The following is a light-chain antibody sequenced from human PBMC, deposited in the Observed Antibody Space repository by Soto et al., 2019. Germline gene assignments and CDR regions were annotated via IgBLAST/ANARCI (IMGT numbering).Light chain of an antibody. J-gene: IGLJ1*01. Sequence: QSALAQPASLSGSPGQSITISCTGTSSDVGGYNYVSWYQHHPGKAPKHMIFDVSNRPSGVSNRFSGSKSGNTASLTISGFQPEDEADYYCSSYTSSNTRQIVFGTGTKVTVL. CDR2: DVS. CDR1: SSDVGGYNY. CDR3: SSYTSSNTRQIV. V-gene: IGLV2-14*03.